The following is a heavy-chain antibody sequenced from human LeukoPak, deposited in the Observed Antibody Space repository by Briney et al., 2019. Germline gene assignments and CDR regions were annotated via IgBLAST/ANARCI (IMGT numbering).Heavy chain of an antibody. CDR1: GGTFSSYA. Sequence: SVKVSCRASGGTFSSYAMSWVRQAPGQGLEWVGGIIPIFGTANYAQKFQGRVTITADESTSTAYMELSSLRSEDTAVYYCAREGGYDSFDYWGQGTLVTVSS. CDR2: IIPIFGTA. CDR3: AREGGYDSFDY. D-gene: IGHD5-12*01. V-gene: IGHV1-69*13. J-gene: IGHJ4*02.